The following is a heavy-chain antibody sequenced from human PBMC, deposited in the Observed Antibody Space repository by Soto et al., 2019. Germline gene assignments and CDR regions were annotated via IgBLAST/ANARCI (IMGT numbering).Heavy chain of an antibody. CDR2: ISGSSGGT. D-gene: IGHD6-13*01. J-gene: IGHJ4*02. CDR1: GFTFRKYA. Sequence: EVQLLESGGGLVQPGGSLRLPCAASGFTFRKYAMSWVRQAPGKGLEWVSTISGSSGGTYYADSVQGRFTISRDNSKNPLYLQMNSLRADDTATYYCVTRPGVDAAGSFDNWGQGTLVTVSS. CDR3: VTRPGVDAAGSFDN. V-gene: IGHV3-23*01.